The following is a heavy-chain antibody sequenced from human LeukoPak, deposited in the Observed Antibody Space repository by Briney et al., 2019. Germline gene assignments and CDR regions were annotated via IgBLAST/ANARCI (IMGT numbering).Heavy chain of an antibody. CDR3: ARYNGERPSHPDIVATILPFDY. V-gene: IGHV4-61*02. CDR1: GGSVRRGNYY. Sequence: SETLSLTCTVSGGSVRRGNYYWTWIRQPAGSGLEWIGRIYTSGTTDYNPSLRTRVTISVDASRNQFSLNLSSVTAADTAVYYCARYNGERPSHPDIVATILPFDYWGQGTLVTVSS. CDR2: IYTSGTT. J-gene: IGHJ4*02. D-gene: IGHD5-12*01.